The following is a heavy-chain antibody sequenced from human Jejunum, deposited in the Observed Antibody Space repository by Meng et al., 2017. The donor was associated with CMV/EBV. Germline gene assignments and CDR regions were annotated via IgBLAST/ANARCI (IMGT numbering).Heavy chain of an antibody. CDR3: AKEGVGGHFDY. CDR1: GFTFSDYW. J-gene: IGHJ4*02. CDR2: INQDGSEK. D-gene: IGHD2-8*01. Sequence: AASGFTFSDYWMSWVRQAPGKGLAWVANINQDGSEKYFADSVKGRFTISRDNAKKSIYLHMNSLRTEDTAVYYCAKEGVGGHFDYWGQGTLVTVSS. V-gene: IGHV3-7*01.